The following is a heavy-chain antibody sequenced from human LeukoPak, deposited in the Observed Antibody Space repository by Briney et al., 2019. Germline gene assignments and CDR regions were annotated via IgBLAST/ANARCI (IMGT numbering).Heavy chain of an antibody. J-gene: IGHJ3*02. CDR3: AKDDGIAGRWPFAFDI. CDR2: IWYDGSNK. V-gene: IGHV3-33*06. D-gene: IGHD6-13*01. Sequence: GGSLRLSCAASGFTFSSYGMHWVRQAPGKGLEWEAVIWYDGSNKYYADSVKGRFTISRDNSKNTLYLQMNSLRAEDTAVYYCAKDDGIAGRWPFAFDIWGQGTMVTVSS. CDR1: GFTFSSYG.